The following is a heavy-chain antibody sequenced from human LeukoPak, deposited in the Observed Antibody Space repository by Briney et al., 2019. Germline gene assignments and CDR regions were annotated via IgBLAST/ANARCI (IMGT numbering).Heavy chain of an antibody. CDR2: IKHDESEK. CDR1: GFSFNSDW. Sequence: GGSLRLSCAASGFSFNSDWMDWVRQAPGKGLEWVANIKHDESEKDYLDSVKGRFTISRDNAQNSLYLQMNGLRVEDTAVYYCTRRLDDWGQGTLVTVSS. CDR3: TRRLDD. J-gene: IGHJ4*02. V-gene: IGHV3-7*01. D-gene: IGHD3-16*01.